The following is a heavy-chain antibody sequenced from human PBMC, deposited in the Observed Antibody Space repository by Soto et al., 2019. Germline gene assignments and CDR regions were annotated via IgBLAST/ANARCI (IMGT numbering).Heavy chain of an antibody. J-gene: IGHJ6*02. V-gene: IGHV4-59*01. CDR3: ARVGSSWYLGMDV. CDR2: IYYTGST. D-gene: IGHD6-13*01. Sequence: SETLSLTCTVSGVSIINYYWSWILQPPGMGLEWIGYIYYTGSTNYNPSLKSRVTISVDTSKNQFSLKLSSVTAADTAVYYCARVGSSWYLGMDVWGQGTTVTVPS. CDR1: GVSIINYY.